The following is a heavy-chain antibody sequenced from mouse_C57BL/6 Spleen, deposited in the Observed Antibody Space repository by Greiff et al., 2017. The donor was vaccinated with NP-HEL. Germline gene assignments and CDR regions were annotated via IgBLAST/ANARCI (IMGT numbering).Heavy chain of an antibody. J-gene: IGHJ1*03. CDR2: INPNNGGT. V-gene: IGHV1-18*01. CDR1: GYTFTDYN. Sequence: VQLQQSGPELVKPGASVKIPCKASGYTFTDYNMDWVKQSHGKSLEWIGDINPNNGGTIYNQKFKGKATLTVDKSSSTAYMELRSLTSEDTAVYYCARSGGGSSPHWYFDVWGTGTTVTVSS. D-gene: IGHD1-1*01. CDR3: ARSGGGSSPHWYFDV.